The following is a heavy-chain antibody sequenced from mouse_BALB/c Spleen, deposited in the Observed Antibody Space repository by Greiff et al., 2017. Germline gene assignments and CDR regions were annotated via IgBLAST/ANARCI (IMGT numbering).Heavy chain of an antibody. J-gene: IGHJ3*01. D-gene: IGHD2-10*01. V-gene: IGHV7-3*02. CDR3: ARDDAYPFAY. CDR2: IRNKANGYTT. CDR1: GFTFTDYY. Sequence: EVQGVESGGGLVQPGGSLRLSCATSGFTFTDYYMSWVRQPPGKALEWLGFIRNKANGYTTEYSASVKGRFTISRDNSQSILYLQMNTLRAEDSATYYCARDDAYPFAYWGQGTLVTVSA.